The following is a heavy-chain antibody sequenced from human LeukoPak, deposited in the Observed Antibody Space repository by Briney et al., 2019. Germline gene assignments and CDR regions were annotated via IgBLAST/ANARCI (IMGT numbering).Heavy chain of an antibody. D-gene: IGHD6-19*01. V-gene: IGHV4-39*01. CDR3: ARNGPHRRQWLVQRLGYNWFDP. CDR1: GGSISSSSYY. Sequence: TPSETLSLTCTVSGGSISSSSYYWGWIRQPPGKGLEWIGSIYYSGSTYYNPSLKSRVTISVDTSKNQFSLKLSSVTAADTAVYYCARNGPHRRQWLVQRLGYNWFDPWGQGTLVTVSS. CDR2: IYYSGST. J-gene: IGHJ5*02.